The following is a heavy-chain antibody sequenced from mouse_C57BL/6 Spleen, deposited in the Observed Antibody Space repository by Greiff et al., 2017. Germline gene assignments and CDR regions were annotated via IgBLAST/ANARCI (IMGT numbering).Heavy chain of an antibody. CDR2: ISSGSSTI. CDR3: ARRSYGSSLYYAMDY. J-gene: IGHJ4*01. CDR1: GFTFSDYG. D-gene: IGHD1-1*01. Sequence: EVQLVESGGGLVKPGGSLKLSCAASGFTFSDYGMHWVRQAPEKGLEWVAYISSGSSTIYYADTVKGRFTISRDNAKNTLFLQMTSLRSEDTAMYYCARRSYGSSLYYAMDYWGQGTSVTVSS. V-gene: IGHV5-17*01.